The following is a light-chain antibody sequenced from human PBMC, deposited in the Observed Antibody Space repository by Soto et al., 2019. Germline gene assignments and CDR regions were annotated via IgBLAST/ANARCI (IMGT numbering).Light chain of an antibody. CDR2: EAS. CDR3: QQYYSYPYT. V-gene: IGKV1-5*03. J-gene: IGKJ2*01. Sequence: DIQMTQSPSTLSASVGDRVTITCRASQTITNWLAWYQQRPGIAPNLLIYEASTLQSGVPSRFSGSGSGTEFTLTISSLQPDDFATYYCQQYYSYPYTFGQGTKLAIK. CDR1: QTITNW.